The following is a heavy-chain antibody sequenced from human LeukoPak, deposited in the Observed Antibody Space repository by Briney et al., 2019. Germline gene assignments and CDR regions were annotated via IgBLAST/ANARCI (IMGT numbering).Heavy chain of an antibody. Sequence: GGSLRLSCAASEFTFSTYWMNWVRQAPGKGLEWVANIKQDGREKYYVDSVKGRFTISRDNAKNSLYLQMNSLRAEDTAVYYCARGRGLDYWGQGTLVTVSS. V-gene: IGHV3-7*01. J-gene: IGHJ4*02. CDR1: EFTFSTYW. CDR2: IKQDGREK. CDR3: ARGRGLDY.